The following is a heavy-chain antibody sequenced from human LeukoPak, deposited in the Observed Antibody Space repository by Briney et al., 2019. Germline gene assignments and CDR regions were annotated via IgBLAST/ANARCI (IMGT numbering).Heavy chain of an antibody. CDR3: AKDSQSSY. Sequence: PGGSLRLSCAASGFTFSSYAMSWVRQAPGKGLAWVSAISGNGAGTYYADSVKGRFTISRGNSKNTLYLRMNSLRAEDTAVYYCAKDSQSSYWGQGTLVTVSS. CDR2: ISGNGAGT. J-gene: IGHJ4*02. V-gene: IGHV3-23*01. CDR1: GFTFSSYA.